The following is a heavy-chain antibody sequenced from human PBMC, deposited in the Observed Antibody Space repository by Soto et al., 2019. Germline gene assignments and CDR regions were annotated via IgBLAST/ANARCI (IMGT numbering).Heavy chain of an antibody. Sequence: LQLQESGPGLVKPSETLSLTCTVSGGSISSSSYYWGWIRQPPGKGLEWIGSIYYSGSTYYNPSLKSRVTISVDTSKNQFSLKLSSVTAADTAVYYCARHPRGYCSSTSCYADAFDIWGQGTMVTVSS. V-gene: IGHV4-39*01. J-gene: IGHJ3*02. CDR3: ARHPRGYCSSTSCYADAFDI. CDR2: IYYSGST. D-gene: IGHD2-2*01. CDR1: GGSISSSSYY.